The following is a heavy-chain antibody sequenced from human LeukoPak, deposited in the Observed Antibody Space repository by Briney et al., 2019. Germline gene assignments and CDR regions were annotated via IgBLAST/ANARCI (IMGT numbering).Heavy chain of an antibody. CDR1: GFTFSSYG. CDR3: AKDRRSGYCSSTSCYHYYYGMDV. J-gene: IGHJ6*02. D-gene: IGHD2-2*01. V-gene: IGHV3-30*18. CDR2: ISYDGSNK. Sequence: GGSLRLSCAASGFTFSSYGMHWVRQAPGKGLEWVAVISYDGSNKYYADSVKGRFTISRDNSKNSLYLQMNSLRAEDTAVYYCAKDRRSGYCSSTSCYHYYYGMDVWGQGTTVTVSS.